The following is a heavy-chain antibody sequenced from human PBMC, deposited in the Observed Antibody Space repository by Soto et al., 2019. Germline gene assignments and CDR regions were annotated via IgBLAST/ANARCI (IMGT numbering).Heavy chain of an antibody. J-gene: IGHJ3*02. Sequence: QMHLQESGSGLVKPSQTLSLTCAVSGGSLSSSAYSWSWIRQPPGKGLEWIGFIYQSGSTYYNPSLKSRVTMSLDRPKNQFSLKLSSVTAADTAVYYCAREFLFYDSDGFSWDDAFDIWGQGTMVTVSS. D-gene: IGHD3-22*01. CDR1: GGSLSSSAYS. CDR3: AREFLFYDSDGFSWDDAFDI. V-gene: IGHV4-30-2*01. CDR2: IYQSGST.